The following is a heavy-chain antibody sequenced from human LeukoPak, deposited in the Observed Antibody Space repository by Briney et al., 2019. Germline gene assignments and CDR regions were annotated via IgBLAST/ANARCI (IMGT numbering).Heavy chain of an antibody. CDR2: ISGSGGST. Sequence: GGSLRLSCAASGLTFSRYAMSWVRQAPGKGLEWVSAISGSGGSTYYADSVKGRFTISRDNSKNTLYLQMNSLRAEDTAVYYCAKRDGYSRFGYWGQGTLVTVSS. D-gene: IGHD5-24*01. J-gene: IGHJ4*02. CDR3: AKRDGYSRFGY. V-gene: IGHV3-23*01. CDR1: GLTFSRYA.